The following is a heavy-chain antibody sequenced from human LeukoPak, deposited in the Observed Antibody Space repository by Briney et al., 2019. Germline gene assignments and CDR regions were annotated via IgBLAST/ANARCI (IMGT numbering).Heavy chain of an antibody. CDR2: FDPEDGET. CDR3: ATAVAAGTFDY. CDR1: GYTLTELS. V-gene: IGHV1-24*01. D-gene: IGHD6-13*01. Sequence: ASVKVSCKVSGYTLTELSMHWVRQAPGKGLEWMGGFDPEDGETIYAQKFQGRVTMIEDTSTDTAYMELSSLRSEDTAVYYCATAVAAGTFDYWGQGTLVTVSS. J-gene: IGHJ4*02.